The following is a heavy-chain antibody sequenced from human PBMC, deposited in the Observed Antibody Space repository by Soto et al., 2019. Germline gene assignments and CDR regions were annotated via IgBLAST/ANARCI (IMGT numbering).Heavy chain of an antibody. J-gene: IGHJ6*02. V-gene: IGHV4-59*01. Sequence: ETLSLTCTVSGGSISSYYWSWIRQPPGKGLEWIGYIYYSGSTNYNPSLKSRVTISVDTSKNQFSLKLSSVTAADTAVYYCASRERGNYYGMDVWGQGTTVTVSS. CDR1: GGSISSYY. CDR2: IYYSGST. CDR3: ASRERGNYYGMDV.